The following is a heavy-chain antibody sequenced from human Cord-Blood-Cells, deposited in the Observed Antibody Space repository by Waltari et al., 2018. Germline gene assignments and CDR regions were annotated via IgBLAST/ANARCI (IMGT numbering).Heavy chain of an antibody. D-gene: IGHD5-18*01. CDR1: GGTFSSYD. CDR3: AREKGIQLWDY. V-gene: IGHV1-69*09. J-gene: IGHJ4*02. Sequence: QVQLVQSGAEVKKPGSSVKVSCKASGGTFSSYDISWVRQAPGQGLEWMGRIIPILGIANYAQKFQGRVTITADKSTSTAYMELSSLRSEDTAVYYCAREKGIQLWDYWGQGTLVTVSS. CDR2: IIPILGIA.